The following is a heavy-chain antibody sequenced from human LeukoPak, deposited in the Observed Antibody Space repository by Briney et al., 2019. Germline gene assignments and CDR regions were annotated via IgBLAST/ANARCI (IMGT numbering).Heavy chain of an antibody. CDR1: GFTFSSYA. V-gene: IGHV3-74*01. J-gene: IGHJ4*02. Sequence: GGSLRLSCAASGFTFSSYAMSWVRQAPGKGLVWVSRINSDGSSRSYADFVKGRFTISRDNAKNTLYLQMNSLRTEDTAVYYCARLIRDDYWGQGTLVTVSS. D-gene: IGHD3-22*01. CDR2: INSDGSSR. CDR3: ARLIRDDY.